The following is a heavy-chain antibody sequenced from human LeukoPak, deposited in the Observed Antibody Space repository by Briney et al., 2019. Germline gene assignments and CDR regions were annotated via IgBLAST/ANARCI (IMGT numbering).Heavy chain of an antibody. Sequence: GGSLRLSCAASGFTFSSYSMNWVRQAPGKGLEWVSSISSSSSYIYYADSVKGRFTISRDNAKNSLYLQMNSLRAEDTAVYYCARDLDDYGDYGWFDPWGQGTLVTVSS. CDR1: GFTFSSYS. V-gene: IGHV3-21*01. D-gene: IGHD4-17*01. CDR3: ARDLDDYGDYGWFDP. CDR2: ISSSSSYI. J-gene: IGHJ5*02.